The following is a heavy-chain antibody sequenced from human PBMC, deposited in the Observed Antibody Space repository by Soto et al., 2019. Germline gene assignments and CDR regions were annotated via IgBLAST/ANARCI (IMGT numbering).Heavy chain of an antibody. CDR3: ARTSTGGYDYEFDY. CDR1: GFSLSNARMG. Sequence: QVTLKESGPVLVNPTETLTLTCTVSGFSLSNARMGVSWIRQPPGKALEWLAHIFSNDEKSYSTSLKSRLTISKDTSKSQVVLTMTNMDPVDTATYYCARTSTGGYDYEFDYWGQGTLVTVSS. CDR2: IFSNDEK. V-gene: IGHV2-26*01. J-gene: IGHJ4*02. D-gene: IGHD5-12*01.